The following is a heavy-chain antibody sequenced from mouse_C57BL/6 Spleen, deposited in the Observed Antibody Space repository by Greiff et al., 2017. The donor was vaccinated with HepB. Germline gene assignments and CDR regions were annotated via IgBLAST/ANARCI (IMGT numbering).Heavy chain of an antibody. CDR2: INPSNGGT. V-gene: IGHV1-53*01. D-gene: IGHD2-4*01. Sequence: QVQLKQPGTELVKPGASVKLSCKASGYTFTSYWMHWVKQRPGQGLEWIGNINPSNGGTNYNEKFKSKATLTVDKSSSTAYMQLSSLTSEDSAVYYCASLYYDYDWASYWSFDVWGTGTTVTVSS. J-gene: IGHJ1*03. CDR1: GYTFTSYW. CDR3: ASLYYDYDWASYWSFDV.